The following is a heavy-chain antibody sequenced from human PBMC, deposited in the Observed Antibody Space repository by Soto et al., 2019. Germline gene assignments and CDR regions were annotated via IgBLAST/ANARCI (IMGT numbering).Heavy chain of an antibody. CDR3: AGDRGNIVLMVYAKSPSLDYFDY. CDR2: ISAYNGNT. D-gene: IGHD2-8*01. J-gene: IGHJ4*02. CDR1: GYTFTSYY. V-gene: IGHV1-18*04. Sequence: GASVKVSCKASGYTFTSYYMHWVRQAPGQGLEWMGWISAYNGNTNYAQKLQGRVTMTTDTSTSTAYMELRSLRSDDTAVYYCAGDRGNIVLMVYAKSPSLDYFDYWGQGTLVTVSS.